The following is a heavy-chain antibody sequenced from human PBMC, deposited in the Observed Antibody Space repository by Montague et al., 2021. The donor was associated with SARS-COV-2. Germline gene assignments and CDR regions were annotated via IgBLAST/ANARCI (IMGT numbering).Heavy chain of an antibody. V-gene: IGHV4-61*09. D-gene: IGHD6-19*01. CDR2: IYTSGST. CDR3: ARARGGEGIAVRTFDS. CDR1: GGSISKGSYY. Sequence: TLSLTCTVSGGSISKGSYYWTWIRQPAGAGPEWIGHIYTSGSTKYNPSLKSRVTVSVDTSHNQFSLKLSSVSAADTAVYYCARARGGEGIAVRTFDSWGQGTLVSVSS. J-gene: IGHJ4*02.